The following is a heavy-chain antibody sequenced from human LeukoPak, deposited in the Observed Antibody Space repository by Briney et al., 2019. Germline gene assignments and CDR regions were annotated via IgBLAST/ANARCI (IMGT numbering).Heavy chain of an antibody. J-gene: IGHJ6*03. CDR2: INPNDGST. CDR3: ARGSYYYMDV. CDR1: GYTFSNYY. Sequence: ASVKVSCKASGYTFSNYYMHWVRQAPGQGLEWMGIINPNDGSTNYAQRFQGRVTMTRDTSTSTFYMELSTLRYEDTAVYYCARGSYYYMDVWVTGTTVTISS. V-gene: IGHV1-46*01.